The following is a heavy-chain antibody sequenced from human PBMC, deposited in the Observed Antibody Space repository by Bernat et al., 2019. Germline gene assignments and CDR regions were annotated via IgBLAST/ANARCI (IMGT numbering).Heavy chain of an antibody. J-gene: IGHJ6*02. V-gene: IGHV3-21*01. CDR2: ISSSSSYI. Sequence: EVQLLESGGGLVQPGGSLRLSCAASGFTFSSYSMNWVRQAPGKGLEWVSSISSSSSYIYYADSVKGRFTISRDNAKNSLYLQMNSLRAEDTAVYYCARDESGSYYYYGMDVWGQGTTVTVSS. CDR1: GFTFSSYS. D-gene: IGHD1-26*01. CDR3: ARDESGSYYYYGMDV.